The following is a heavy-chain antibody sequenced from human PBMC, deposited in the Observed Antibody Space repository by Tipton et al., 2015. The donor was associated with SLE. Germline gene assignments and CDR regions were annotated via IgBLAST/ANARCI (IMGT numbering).Heavy chain of an antibody. D-gene: IGHD3-22*01. Sequence: LRLSCAASGFTVSGIYITWVRQAPGKGLEWIGSIYYSGSTYYNPSLKSRVTISVDTSKNQFSLKLSSVTAADTAVYYCATPSSACAFYCGMDIWGQGTTVTVSS. CDR1: GFTVSGIY. CDR2: IYYSGST. V-gene: IGHV4-38-2*01. CDR3: ATPSSACAFYCGMDI. J-gene: IGHJ6*02.